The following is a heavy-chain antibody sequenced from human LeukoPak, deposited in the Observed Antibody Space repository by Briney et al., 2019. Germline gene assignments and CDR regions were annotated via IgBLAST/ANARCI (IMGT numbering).Heavy chain of an antibody. CDR1: GFTFSDNS. V-gene: IGHV3-48*04. D-gene: IGHD1-26*01. CDR2: ISSRSSTI. J-gene: IGHJ4*02. CDR3: AKRSMSGSYFLDY. Sequence: GGSLRLSCRASGFTFSDNSMNWVRLAPGKGLEWVSCISSRSSTIYYADSVRGRFTISRDNAKNSLYLQMNSLRAEDTAVYYCAKRSMSGSYFLDYWGQGALVTVSS.